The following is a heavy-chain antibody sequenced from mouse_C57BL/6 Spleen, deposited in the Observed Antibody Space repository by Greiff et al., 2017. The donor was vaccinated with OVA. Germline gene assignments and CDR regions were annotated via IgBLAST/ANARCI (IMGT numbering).Heavy chain of an antibody. J-gene: IGHJ3*01. CDR2: IDPSDSET. CDR1: GYTFTSYW. Sequence: VQLQQPGAELVRPGSSVKLSCKASGYTFTSYWMHWVKQRPIQGLEWIGNIDPSDSETHSNQKFKDKATLTVDKSSSTAYMQLSSLTSEDSAVYYCAKAYYSNYAWFAYWGQGTLVTVSA. D-gene: IGHD2-5*01. V-gene: IGHV1-52*01. CDR3: AKAYYSNYAWFAY.